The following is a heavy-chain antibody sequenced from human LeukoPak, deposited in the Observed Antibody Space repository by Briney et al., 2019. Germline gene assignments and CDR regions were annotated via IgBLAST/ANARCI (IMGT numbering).Heavy chain of an antibody. J-gene: IGHJ5*02. V-gene: IGHV5-10-1*01. CDR1: GYSFTSYW. Sequence: GESLKISCKGSGYSFTSYWISWVRQMPGKGLEWMGRIDPSDSYTNYSPSFQGHVTISADKSISTAYLQWSSLKASDTAMYYCVRHAGHSSGWSNWFDPWGQGTLVTVSS. CDR2: IDPSDSYT. D-gene: IGHD6-19*01. CDR3: VRHAGHSSGWSNWFDP.